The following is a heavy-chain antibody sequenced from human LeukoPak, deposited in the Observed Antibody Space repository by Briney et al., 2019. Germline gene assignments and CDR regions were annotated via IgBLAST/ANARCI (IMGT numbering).Heavy chain of an antibody. Sequence: KPSETLSLTCTVSGGSISNYYWSWIRQPAGKGPKCIGRINTSGSTNYNPSLKSRVTMSVDTSKNQFSLKLSSVAAAGTAMYYCARDYWGQGTLVTVSS. CDR1: GGSISNYY. J-gene: IGHJ4*02. V-gene: IGHV4-4*07. CDR2: INTSGST. CDR3: ARDY.